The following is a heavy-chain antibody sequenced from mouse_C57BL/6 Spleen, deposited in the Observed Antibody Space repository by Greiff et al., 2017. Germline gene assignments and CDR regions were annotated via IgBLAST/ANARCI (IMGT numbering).Heavy chain of an antibody. CDR3: ARYYGWYFDV. D-gene: IGHD1-1*01. CDR2: IRNKANGYTT. J-gene: IGHJ1*03. CDR1: GFTFTDYY. V-gene: IGHV7-3*01. Sequence: EVKLVESGGGLVQPGGSLSLSCAASGFTFTDYYMSWVRQPPGKALEWLGFIRNKANGYTTEYSASVKGRFTISRDNSQSILYLQMNALRAEDSAPYYCARYYGWYFDVWGTGTTVTVSS.